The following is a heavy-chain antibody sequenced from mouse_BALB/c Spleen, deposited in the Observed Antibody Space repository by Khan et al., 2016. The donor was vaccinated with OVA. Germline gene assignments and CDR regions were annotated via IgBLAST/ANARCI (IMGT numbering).Heavy chain of an antibody. V-gene: IGHV2-6-4*01. J-gene: IGHJ4*01. D-gene: IGHD2-10*02. CDR1: GFSLSRYS. CDR2: IWSGGST. CDR3: ARKKYGNYVSLDY. Sequence: QVQLKQSGPGLVAPSQSLSITCTVSGFSLSRYSVHWVRQPPGKGLEWLGMIWSGGSTDYNSALESRLSISKDNSKSQVFSKMNSLQTDDTARYYCARKKYGNYVSLDYWGQGTSVTVSS.